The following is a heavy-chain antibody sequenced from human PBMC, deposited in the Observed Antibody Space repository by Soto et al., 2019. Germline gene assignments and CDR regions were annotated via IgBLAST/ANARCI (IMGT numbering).Heavy chain of an antibody. J-gene: IGHJ3*02. Sequence: QVQLVQSGAEVKKPGSSVKVSCKASGGTFRSNTISWVRQAPGQGLEWMGRIIPMLGKTNYAQRFQGRVTITADTSTSTAYMELSSLRFEDTALYYCARSVVIVLPTTIDDALEIWGKGTRVTVAS. D-gene: IGHD3-10*01. V-gene: IGHV1-69*02. CDR1: GGTFRSNT. CDR3: ARSVVIVLPTTIDDALEI. CDR2: IIPMLGKT.